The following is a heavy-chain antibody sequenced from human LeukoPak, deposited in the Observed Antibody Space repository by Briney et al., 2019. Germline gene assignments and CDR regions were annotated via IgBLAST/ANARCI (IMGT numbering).Heavy chain of an antibody. Sequence: GGSLRLSCAASGFTFPYYAMNWVRQAPGKGLQWVSGISNSGGTTYYADSVKGRFTISRDNSKDTMFLQMNSLRAEDTAVYYCARDRKSGIDYWGQGTLVTVSS. J-gene: IGHJ4*02. V-gene: IGHV3-23*01. CDR2: ISNSGGTT. CDR3: ARDRKSGIDY. CDR1: GFTFPYYA.